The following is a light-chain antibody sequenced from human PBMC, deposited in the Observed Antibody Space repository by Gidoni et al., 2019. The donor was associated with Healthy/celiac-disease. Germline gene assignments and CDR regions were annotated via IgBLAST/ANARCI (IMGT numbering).Light chain of an antibody. CDR1: SSNIGSNT. CDR3: AAGDDSLNGYV. V-gene: IGLV1-44*01. CDR2: SNN. J-gene: IGLJ1*01. Sequence: QSVLSQPPSASGTPGQRVTISCSGSSSNIGSNTVNCYQQLTGTAPKLLIYSNNQRPPGVPDRFSGSKSGTSASLAISGLQSEDEADYYCAAGDDSLNGYVFGTGTKVTVL.